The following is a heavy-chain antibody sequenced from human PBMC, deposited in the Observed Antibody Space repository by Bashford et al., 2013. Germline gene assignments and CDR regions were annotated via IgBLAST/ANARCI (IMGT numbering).Heavy chain of an antibody. D-gene: IGHD6-6*01. CDR2: ITPFNGHT. Sequence: ASVKVSCQASGYNFNSHGFSWVRQAPGQGLDWLGWITPFNGHTNYAQNLQGRLILTTDSSTSTAYMELRSLRTDDTAVYYCARGEYSSSGDWFDPWGQGTLVTVSS. CDR3: ARGEYSSSGDWFDP. J-gene: IGHJ5*02. V-gene: IGHV1-18*01. CDR1: GYNFNSHG.